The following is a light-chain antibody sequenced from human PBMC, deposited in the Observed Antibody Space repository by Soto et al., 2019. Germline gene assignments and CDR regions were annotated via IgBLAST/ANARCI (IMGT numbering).Light chain of an antibody. CDR1: SSDVGGYNY. CDR3: SSYAGTVL. CDR2: EVT. J-gene: IGLJ2*01. V-gene: IGLV2-8*01. Sequence: QSALTQPPSASGSPGQSVTISCTGTSSDVGGYNYVSWFQQHPGKAPKLMIYEVTKRPSGVPDRCSGSKSGNTASLTVSGLQAEDEADYYCSSYAGTVLFGGGTKLTVL.